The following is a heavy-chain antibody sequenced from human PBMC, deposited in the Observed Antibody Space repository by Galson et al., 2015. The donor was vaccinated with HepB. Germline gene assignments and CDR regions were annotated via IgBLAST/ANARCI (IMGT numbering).Heavy chain of an antibody. CDR2: ISSSSSYI. D-gene: IGHD1-1*01. V-gene: IGHV3-21*01. CDR1: GFTFRSYS. CDR3: ARDQGSWNPLNSRLTTP. J-gene: IGHJ5*02. Sequence: SLRLSCAASGFTFRSYSMNWVRQAPGKGLEWVSSISSSSSYIYYADSVKGRFTISRDNAKNSLYLQMNSLRAEDTAVYYCARDQGSWNPLNSRLTTPWGQGTLVTVSS.